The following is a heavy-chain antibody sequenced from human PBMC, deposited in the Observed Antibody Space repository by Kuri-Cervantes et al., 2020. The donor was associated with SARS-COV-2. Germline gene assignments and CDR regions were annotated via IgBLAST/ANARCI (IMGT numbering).Heavy chain of an antibody. CDR3: AKLTSGGDHDAFDI. D-gene: IGHD2-21*01. J-gene: IGHJ3*02. Sequence: GESLKISCRASGFTFTTYWMHWVRQAPGKGLVWVARISSDGSSTTYADSVKGRFTISRDNAKNTLYLQMNSLRAEDTAVYYCAKLTSGGDHDAFDIWGQGTMVTVSS. CDR2: ISSDGSST. CDR1: GFTFTTYW. V-gene: IGHV3-74*03.